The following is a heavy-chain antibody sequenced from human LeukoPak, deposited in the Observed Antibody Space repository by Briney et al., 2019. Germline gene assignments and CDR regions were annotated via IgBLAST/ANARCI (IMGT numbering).Heavy chain of an antibody. CDR2: IRQDGSEK. D-gene: IGHD6-13*01. Sequence: GGSLRLSCTASEFTFSTYWMSWVRQAPGKGMKWVATIRQDGSEKHHVDPVRGRFTISRDNAKNSLYLQMDNLRAEDTAVYYCVRGCGRSSCPYYLDVWGKGTMVTVSS. CDR1: EFTFSTYW. V-gene: IGHV3-7*01. J-gene: IGHJ6*03. CDR3: VRGCGRSSCPYYLDV.